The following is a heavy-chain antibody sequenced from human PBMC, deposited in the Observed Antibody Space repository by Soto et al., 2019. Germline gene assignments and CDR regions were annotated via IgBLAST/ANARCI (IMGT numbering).Heavy chain of an antibody. J-gene: IGHJ4*02. CDR3: AKGYYSGYDLAYFDY. CDR1: GFSFDDYA. D-gene: IGHD5-12*01. Sequence: GGSLRLSYAASGFSFDDYAMTWVRQATGKGLEWVSAISGSGDNTYYADSVKGRFTISRDNSRNTLYLQLNTLRAEDTALYYCAKGYYSGYDLAYFDYWGQGTLVTVSS. V-gene: IGHV3-23*01. CDR2: ISGSGDNT.